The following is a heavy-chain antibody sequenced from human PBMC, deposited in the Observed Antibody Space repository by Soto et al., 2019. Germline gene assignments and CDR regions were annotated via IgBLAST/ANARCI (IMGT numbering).Heavy chain of an antibody. D-gene: IGHD3-3*01. Sequence: SETLSLTCAVYGGSFSCYYWNWIRQPPGKGLEWIGEIDHSGYTNYNPSLKSRVTISVDTSKNQFSLRLTSVTAADTAVYYCARVRDWFDPWGQGTLVTVSS. J-gene: IGHJ5*02. CDR3: ARVRDWFDP. CDR2: IDHSGYT. CDR1: GGSFSCYY. V-gene: IGHV4-34*01.